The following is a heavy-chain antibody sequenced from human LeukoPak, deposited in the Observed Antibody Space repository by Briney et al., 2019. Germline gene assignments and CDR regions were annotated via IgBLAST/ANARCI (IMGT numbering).Heavy chain of an antibody. D-gene: IGHD1-26*01. CDR1: GGSISSSSYY. Sequence: SETLSLTCTVSGGSISSSSYYWGWIRQPPGTGLEWLGSIYYSGSTYYNPSLKSRVTISVDTSKNQFSLKLSSVTAADTAVYYCARHYVKGSHRVFDYWGQGTLVTVSS. V-gene: IGHV4-39*01. J-gene: IGHJ4*02. CDR3: ARHYVKGSHRVFDY. CDR2: IYYSGST.